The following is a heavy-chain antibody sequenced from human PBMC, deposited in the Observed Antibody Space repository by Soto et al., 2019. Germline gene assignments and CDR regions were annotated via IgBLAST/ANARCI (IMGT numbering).Heavy chain of an antibody. Sequence: QVQLQQWGTGLLKPSETLSLTCAVYGGSLRTYYWSWIRHPPGMGLEWIGEVTHSGSINYNPSLTSRVTISADTSKNQVSLSLRSVTAADTAVYYCARDFQYWGQGSLVIVSS. J-gene: IGHJ1*01. CDR3: ARDFQY. V-gene: IGHV4-34*01. CDR1: GGSLRTYY. CDR2: VTHSGSI.